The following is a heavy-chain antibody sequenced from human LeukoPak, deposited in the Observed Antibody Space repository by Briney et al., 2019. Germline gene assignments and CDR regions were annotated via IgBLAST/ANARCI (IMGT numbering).Heavy chain of an antibody. D-gene: IGHD3-3*01. V-gene: IGHV4-34*01. Sequence: SETLSLTCSVYGGSVSGYHWSWIRPPPGKGLEWIGEINHSGSTNSNPSLKSCVTISVDTSKNQFSLQRSSVTAADTAVYYCARSRDLRYFWSRSRFDPSGQGTLVTVSS. CDR3: ARSRDLRYFWSRSRFDP. CDR2: INHSGST. J-gene: IGHJ5*02. CDR1: GGSVSGYH.